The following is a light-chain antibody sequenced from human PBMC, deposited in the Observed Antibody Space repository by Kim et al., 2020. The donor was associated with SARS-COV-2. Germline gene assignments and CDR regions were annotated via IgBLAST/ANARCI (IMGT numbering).Light chain of an antibody. CDR1: QSVSSN. CDR3: QQYNNWPQT. Sequence: VATGYRATLACRASQSVSSNLAWYQQKPGQAPRLIIYGASTRATGIPARFSGSGSGTEFTLTISSLQSEDFAVYYCQQYNNWPQTFGQVTKVDIK. V-gene: IGKV3-15*01. CDR2: GAS. J-gene: IGKJ1*01.